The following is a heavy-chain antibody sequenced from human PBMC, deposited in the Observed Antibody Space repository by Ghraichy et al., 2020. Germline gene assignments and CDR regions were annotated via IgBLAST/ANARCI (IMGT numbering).Heavy chain of an antibody. CDR1: GGSISSSSYY. D-gene: IGHD1-7*01. CDR2: IYYSGST. CDR3: ARRRRAGTGLFDY. Sequence: SQTLSLTCTVSGGSISSSSYYWGWIRQPPGKGLEWIGSIYYSGSTYYNPSLKSRVTISVDTSKNQFSLKLSSVTAADTAVYYCARRRRAGTGLFDYWGQGTLVTVSS. J-gene: IGHJ4*02. V-gene: IGHV4-39*07.